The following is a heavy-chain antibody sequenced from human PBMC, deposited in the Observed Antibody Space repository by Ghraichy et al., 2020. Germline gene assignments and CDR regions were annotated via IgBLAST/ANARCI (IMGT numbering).Heavy chain of an antibody. V-gene: IGHV4-59*01. CDR3: ARERGTMVRGVTFSMDV. CDR2: IYYSGST. CDR1: GGSISSYY. Sequence: SETLSLTCTVSGGSISSYYWSWIRQPPGKGLEWIGYIYYSGSTNYNPSLKSRVTISVDTSKNQFSLKLSSVTAAATAVYYCARERGTMVRGVTFSMDVWGQGTTVTVSS. J-gene: IGHJ6*02. D-gene: IGHD3-10*01.